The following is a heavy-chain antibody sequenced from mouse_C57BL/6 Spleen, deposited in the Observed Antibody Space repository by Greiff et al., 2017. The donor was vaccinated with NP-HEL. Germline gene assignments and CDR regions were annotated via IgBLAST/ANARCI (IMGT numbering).Heavy chain of an antibody. CDR3: ARNYGSRPFDY. Sequence: QVQLQQPGAELVRPGSSVKLSCKASGYTFTSYWMHWVKQRPIQGLEWIGNIDPSDSETHYNQKFKDKATLTVDKSSSTAYMQLSSLTSEDSAVYYCARNYGSRPFDYWGQGTTLTVSS. J-gene: IGHJ2*01. V-gene: IGHV1-52*01. CDR2: IDPSDSET. D-gene: IGHD1-1*01. CDR1: GYTFTSYW.